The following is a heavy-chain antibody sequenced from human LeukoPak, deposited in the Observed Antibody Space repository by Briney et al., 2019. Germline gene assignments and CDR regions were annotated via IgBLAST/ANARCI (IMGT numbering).Heavy chain of an antibody. J-gene: IGHJ5*02. Sequence: SETLSLTCAVYSGSFSGYYWSWIRQPPGKGLEWIGEINHSGSTNYNPSLKSRVTISVDTSKNQFSLKLSSVTAADTAVYYCARRYSSGWYDWFDPWGQGTLVTVSS. CDR1: SGSFSGYY. V-gene: IGHV4-34*01. CDR2: INHSGST. D-gene: IGHD6-19*01. CDR3: ARRYSSGWYDWFDP.